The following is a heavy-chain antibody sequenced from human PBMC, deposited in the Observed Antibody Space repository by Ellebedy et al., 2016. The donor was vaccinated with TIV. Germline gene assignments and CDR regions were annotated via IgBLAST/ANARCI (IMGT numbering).Heavy chain of an antibody. CDR3: AKETFNDVDLKVWGVLDI. CDR2: SHRDGDT. V-gene: IGHV3-66*01. CDR1: GFTVNSDY. D-gene: IGHD5/OR15-5a*01. J-gene: IGHJ3*02. Sequence: GESLKISCTASGFTVNSDYMSWVRQAPGKGLEWVSVSHRDGDTNYADSVKGRFIVSRDKSRNTLYLQMTGLSVEDTAFYYCAKETFNDVDLKVWGVLDIWGQGTMVTVSS.